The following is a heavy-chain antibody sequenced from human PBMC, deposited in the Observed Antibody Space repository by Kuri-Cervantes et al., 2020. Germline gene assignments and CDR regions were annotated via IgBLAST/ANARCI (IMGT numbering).Heavy chain of an antibody. V-gene: IGHV1-8*01. CDR1: GYTFTSYD. J-gene: IGHJ4*02. Sequence: ASVKVSCKASGYTFTSYDINWVRQATGQGLEWTGWMNPNSGNTGYAQKFQGRVTMTRNTSISTAYMELSSLRSEDTAVYYCASSGDGYSSSWYRIDWGQGTLVTVSS. CDR3: ASSGDGYSSSWYRID. CDR2: MNPNSGNT. D-gene: IGHD6-13*01.